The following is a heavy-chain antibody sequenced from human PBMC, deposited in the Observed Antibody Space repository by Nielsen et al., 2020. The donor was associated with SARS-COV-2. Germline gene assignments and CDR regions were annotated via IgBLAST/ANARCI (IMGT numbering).Heavy chain of an antibody. J-gene: IGHJ3*02. Sequence: GESLKISCAASGFTFSSYGMHWVRQAPGKGLEWVAVIWYDGSNKYYADSVKGRFTISRDNSKNTLYLQMNSLRAEDTAVYYCARDPPRSITMVRGDADAFDIWGQGTMVTVSS. CDR2: IWYDGSNK. CDR1: GFTFSSYG. V-gene: IGHV3-33*01. D-gene: IGHD3-10*01. CDR3: ARDPPRSITMVRGDADAFDI.